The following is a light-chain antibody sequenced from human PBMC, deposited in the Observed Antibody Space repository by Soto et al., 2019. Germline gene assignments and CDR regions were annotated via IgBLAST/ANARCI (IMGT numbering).Light chain of an antibody. CDR3: TSYTTSSTLV. J-gene: IGLJ3*02. V-gene: IGLV2-14*01. CDR2: EVS. Sequence: QSVLTQPASVSGSPGQSITISCTGTSNDVGTYKYVSWHQQHPGKAPKLIIYEVSNRPSGISDRFSGSKSGNTASLTISGLQTEDEADYYCTSYTTSSTLVFGGGTKVTVL. CDR1: SNDVGTYKY.